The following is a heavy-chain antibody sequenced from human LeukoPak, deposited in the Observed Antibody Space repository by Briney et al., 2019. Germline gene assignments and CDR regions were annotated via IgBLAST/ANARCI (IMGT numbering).Heavy chain of an antibody. Sequence: SVKVSCKASGGTFSSYAISWVRQAPGQGLEWMGRIIPILGIANYAQKFQGRVTITADKSTSTAYMELSSLRSEDTAVYYCAREDRLAMVTMGFDSWGQGILVTVSS. V-gene: IGHV1-69*04. CDR3: AREDRLAMVTMGFDS. D-gene: IGHD4-23*01. CDR1: GGTFSSYA. J-gene: IGHJ4*02. CDR2: IIPILGIA.